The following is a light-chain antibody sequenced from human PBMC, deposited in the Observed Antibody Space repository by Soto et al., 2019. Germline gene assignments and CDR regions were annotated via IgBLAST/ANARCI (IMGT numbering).Light chain of an antibody. J-gene: IGKJ2*01. CDR3: QQYNNWPPYT. V-gene: IGKV1-6*01. CDR1: QGIKND. Sequence: AIQMTQSPSSLSASVGDRVTITCRASQGIKNDLGWYQQKPGKAPKLLISAASSLESGVPSRFSGSGSGTDFTLTITSLQPEDFATYYCQQYNNWPPYTFGQGTKVDIK. CDR2: AAS.